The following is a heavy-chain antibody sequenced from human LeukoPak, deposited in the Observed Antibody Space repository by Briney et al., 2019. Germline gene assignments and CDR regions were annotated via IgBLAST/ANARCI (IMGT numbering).Heavy chain of an antibody. CDR1: GFTFSTYW. Sequence: GGSLRLSCAASGFTFSTYWMSWARQTPGNGLEWVANIKKDGSEEYYVDSVKGRFTISRDNAKNSLYLQMNSLRAEDTAVYYCASYGSGLGRPFDHWGQGTLVTVSS. V-gene: IGHV3-7*01. CDR3: ASYGSGLGRPFDH. D-gene: IGHD2-15*01. J-gene: IGHJ4*02. CDR2: IKKDGSEE.